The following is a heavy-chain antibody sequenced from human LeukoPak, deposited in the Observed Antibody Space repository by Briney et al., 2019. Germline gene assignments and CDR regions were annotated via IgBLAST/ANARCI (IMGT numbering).Heavy chain of an antibody. D-gene: IGHD5-12*01. V-gene: IGHV4-39*01. CDR2: IYYSGTT. CDR1: GGSIGSSSYY. J-gene: IGHJ5*02. Sequence: SETLSLTCNVSGGSIGSSSYYWGWIRRPPGKGLEWIASIYYSGTTHYNPSLKSRVTMSVDTSKNQFSLKLTAVTAADTAVYYCARQFHGSGYVDDLWGQGILVTVSS. CDR3: ARQFHGSGYVDDL.